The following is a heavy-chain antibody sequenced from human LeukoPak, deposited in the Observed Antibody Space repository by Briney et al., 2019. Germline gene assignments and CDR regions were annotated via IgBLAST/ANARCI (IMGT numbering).Heavy chain of an antibody. Sequence: SETLSLTCTVSGGSISSYYWSWIRQPPGKGLEWIGYIYYSGSTNYNPSLKSLVTISVDTSKNQFSLKLSSVTAADTAVYYCARECSSTSCYDAFDIWGQGTMVTVSS. D-gene: IGHD2-2*01. V-gene: IGHV4-59*01. CDR3: ARECSSTSCYDAFDI. J-gene: IGHJ3*02. CDR2: IYYSGST. CDR1: GGSISSYY.